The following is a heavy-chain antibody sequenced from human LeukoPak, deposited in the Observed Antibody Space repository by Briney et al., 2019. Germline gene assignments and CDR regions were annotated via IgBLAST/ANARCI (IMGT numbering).Heavy chain of an antibody. V-gene: IGHV4-4*07. Sequence: SETLSLTCTVSGGSISSYYWSWIRQPAGKGLEWIGRIYTSGSTNYNPSLKSRVTMSVDTSKNQFSLKLSSVTAADTAVYYCAREELVFLTGNRNYYYYYMDVWGKGTTVTVSS. J-gene: IGHJ6*03. CDR1: GGSISSYY. CDR2: IYTSGST. CDR3: AREELVFLTGNRNYYYYYMDV. D-gene: IGHD1-14*01.